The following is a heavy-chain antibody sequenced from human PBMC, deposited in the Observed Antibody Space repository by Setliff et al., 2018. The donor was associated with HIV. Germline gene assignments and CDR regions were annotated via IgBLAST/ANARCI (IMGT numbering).Heavy chain of an antibody. J-gene: IGHJ5*01. CDR1: GGSISSSSYY. CDR3: ARLNLEQWVQRIDS. V-gene: IGHV4-39*02. CDR2: IYYRGNT. D-gene: IGHD6-19*01. Sequence: PSETLSLTCTVSGGSISSSSYYWGWIRQPPGKGLEWIGSIYYRGNTYYNPSLKSRVTISVDTSKNHFSLKLSSVTAADTAVYYCARLNLEQWVQRIDSWGQGTLVTVSS.